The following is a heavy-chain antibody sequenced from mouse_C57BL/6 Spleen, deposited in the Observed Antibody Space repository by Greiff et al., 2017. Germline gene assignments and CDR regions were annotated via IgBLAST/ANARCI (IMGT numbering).Heavy chain of an antibody. V-gene: IGHV1-82*01. CDR1: GYAFSSSW. J-gene: IGHJ1*03. CDR2: IYPGDGDT. Sequence: VQLQQSGPELVKPGASVKISCKASGYAFSSSWMNWVKQRPGKGLEWIGRIYPGDGDTNYNGKFKGKDTLTADKSSSTAYMQLSSLTSEDSAVYFCATYYGSSYGYFDVWGTGTTVTVSS. D-gene: IGHD1-1*01. CDR3: ATYYGSSYGYFDV.